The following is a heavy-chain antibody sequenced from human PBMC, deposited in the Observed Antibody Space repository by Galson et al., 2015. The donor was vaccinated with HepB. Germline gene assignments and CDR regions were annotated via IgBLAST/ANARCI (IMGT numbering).Heavy chain of an antibody. D-gene: IGHD1-26*01. CDR3: ARGLLRLIEY. V-gene: IGHV3-48*01. CDR1: GFTFSSYS. J-gene: IGHJ4*02. CDR2: TNTISTNI. Sequence: SLRLSCAASGFTFSSYSMNWVRQAPGKGLEWLSYTNTISTNIYYADSVRGRFTVSRDNAKNSLYLQMNSLRAEDTAVYYCARGLLRLIEYWGQGTLVTVSS.